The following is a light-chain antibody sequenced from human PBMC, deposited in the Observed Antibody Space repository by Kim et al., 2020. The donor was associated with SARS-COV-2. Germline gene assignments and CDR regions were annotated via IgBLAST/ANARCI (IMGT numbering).Light chain of an antibody. CDR3: QQYDSSPTVT. J-gene: IGKJ5*01. CDR2: GPS. CDR1: QSVSSNY. V-gene: IGKV3-20*01. Sequence: EIVLTQSPGTLSLSPGERVTLSCRASQSVSSNYLAWYQQKPGQAPRLLIYGPSSRATDIPDRFSGSGSGTDFILTISRLEPEDFAVYYCQQYDSSPTVTFGQGTRLEIK.